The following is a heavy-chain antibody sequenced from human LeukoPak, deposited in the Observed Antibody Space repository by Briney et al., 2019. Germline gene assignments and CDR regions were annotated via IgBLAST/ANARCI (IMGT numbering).Heavy chain of an antibody. V-gene: IGHV3-48*03. Sequence: PGGSLRLSCAASGFIFSSFEVNWVSQAPGKGLEWVSSTTSSGNKHYADAVKGRFTSSRDNAKNSAYLQMNSLRVEDTAVYYCARDRGSAAAGTWYYAMDVWGQGTTVTVSS. J-gene: IGHJ6*02. CDR2: TTSSGNK. CDR1: GFIFSSFE. CDR3: ARDRGSAAAGTWYYAMDV. D-gene: IGHD6-13*01.